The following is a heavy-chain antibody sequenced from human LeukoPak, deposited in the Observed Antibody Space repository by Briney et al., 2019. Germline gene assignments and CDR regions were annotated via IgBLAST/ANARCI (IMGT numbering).Heavy chain of an antibody. CDR2: ISGSGGST. CDR1: GFTFSSYG. V-gene: IGHV3-23*01. Sequence: GGSLRLSCAASGFTFSSYGMSWVRQAPGKGLEWVSAISGSGGSTYYADSVKGRFTISRDNSKNTLYLQMNSLRAEDTTVYYCAKGGGYSYGADYYYYYMDVWGKGTTVTVSS. J-gene: IGHJ6*03. D-gene: IGHD5-18*01. CDR3: AKGGGYSYGADYYYYYMDV.